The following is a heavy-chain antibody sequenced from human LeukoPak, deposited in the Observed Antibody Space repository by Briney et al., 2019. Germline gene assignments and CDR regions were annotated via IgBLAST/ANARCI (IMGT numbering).Heavy chain of an antibody. V-gene: IGHV1-69*13. J-gene: IGHJ4*02. D-gene: IGHD3-3*01. Sequence: ASVKVSCKASGGTFSSYAISWVRQAPGQGLEWMGGIIPIFGTANYAQKFQGRFTITADESTSIAYMELSSLRSEDTAVYYCARAPRFLEWFLDYWGQGTLVTVSS. CDR1: GGTFSSYA. CDR2: IIPIFGTA. CDR3: ARAPRFLEWFLDY.